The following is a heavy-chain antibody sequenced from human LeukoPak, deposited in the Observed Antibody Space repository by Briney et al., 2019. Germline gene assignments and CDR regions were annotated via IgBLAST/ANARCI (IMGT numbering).Heavy chain of an antibody. J-gene: IGHJ6*02. Sequence: GRSLRLSCAASGFTFSSYGMHWVRQAPGKGLEWVAVISYDGSNKYYADSVKGRFTISRDNSKNTLYLQMNSLRAEDTAVYYCAAGWWDYYYYGMDVWGQGTTVTVSS. V-gene: IGHV3-30*03. CDR3: AAGWWDYYYYGMDV. D-gene: IGHD2-8*02. CDR1: GFTFSSYG. CDR2: ISYDGSNK.